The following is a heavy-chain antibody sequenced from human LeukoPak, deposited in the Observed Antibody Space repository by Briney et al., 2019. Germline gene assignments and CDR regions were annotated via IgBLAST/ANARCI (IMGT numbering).Heavy chain of an antibody. CDR2: TYYRSKWYY. CDR3: ARGFALDF. Sequence: SQSLSLTCDISGDTVSSNSAAWNWIRQSPSRGLEWLGRTYYRSKWYYDYAVSVKSRITISPDTSKNQFSLQLNSVTADDTAVYYCARGFALDFWGQGTMVTVSS. J-gene: IGHJ3*01. V-gene: IGHV6-1*01. CDR1: GDTVSSNSAA.